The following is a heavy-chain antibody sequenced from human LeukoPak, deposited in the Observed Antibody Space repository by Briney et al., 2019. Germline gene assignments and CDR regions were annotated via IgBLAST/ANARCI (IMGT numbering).Heavy chain of an antibody. CDR3: ARDNGKYAMDV. D-gene: IGHD2-8*01. CDR1: GFTFSRHW. J-gene: IGHJ6*02. CDR2: LNSDGSRK. V-gene: IGHV3-74*01. Sequence: GGSLRLSCAASGFTFSRHWMHWVRQAPGKGLVWVSHLNSDGSRKTYADSVKGRFTISRDNAKNTIYLQMNSLRAGDTAVYYCARDNGKYAMDVWGQGTTVTVSS.